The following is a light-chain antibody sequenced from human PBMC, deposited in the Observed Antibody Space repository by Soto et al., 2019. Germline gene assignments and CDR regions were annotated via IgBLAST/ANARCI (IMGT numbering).Light chain of an antibody. CDR2: ATS. V-gene: IGKV3-20*01. CDR1: QSVSSTF. J-gene: IGKJ1*01. CDR3: QQDGDTPVT. Sequence: EMVLTQSTGPRSLSPGERSTLSCRASQSVSSTFFAWYQQKPGQAPRLLLYATSTRAAGFPDRFSGSGSGTDFTLTISSLEPEDFAVYYCQQDGDTPVTFGQGTKVDI.